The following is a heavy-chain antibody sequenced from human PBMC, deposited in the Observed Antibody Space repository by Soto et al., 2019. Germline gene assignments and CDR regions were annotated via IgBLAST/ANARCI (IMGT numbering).Heavy chain of an antibody. CDR1: GFTFSSYG. V-gene: IGHV3-33*01. CDR3: ARENSGSYYLDTFDY. CDR2: IWYDGSNK. Sequence: QVQLVESGGGVVQPGRSLRLSCAASGFTFSSYGMHWVHQAPGKGLEWVAVIWYDGSNKYYADSVKGRFTISRDNSKNTLYLQMNSLRAEDTAVYYCARENSGSYYLDTFDYWGQGTLVTVSS. D-gene: IGHD1-26*01. J-gene: IGHJ4*02.